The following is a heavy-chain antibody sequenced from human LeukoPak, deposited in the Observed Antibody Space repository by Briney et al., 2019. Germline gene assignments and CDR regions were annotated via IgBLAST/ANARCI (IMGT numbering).Heavy chain of an antibody. Sequence: ASVKVSCKASGYTFTGYYMHWVRQAPGQGLEWMGWINPNSGGTNYAQKFQGSVTMTRDTSISTAYLELSRLRSDDTAVYYRARASLVRGVIDAFDIWGQGTLVTVSS. CDR1: GYTFTGYY. J-gene: IGHJ3*02. CDR3: ARASLVRGVIDAFDI. V-gene: IGHV1-2*02. CDR2: INPNSGGT. D-gene: IGHD3-10*01.